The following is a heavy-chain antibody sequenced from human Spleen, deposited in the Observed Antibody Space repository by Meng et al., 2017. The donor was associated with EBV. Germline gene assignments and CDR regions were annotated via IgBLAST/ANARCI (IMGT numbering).Heavy chain of an antibody. CDR2: INPSGGNT. D-gene: IGHD3-16*01. CDR3: AMCDVYFTLPY. CDR1: GYSFTNDY. Sequence: QELLVQGGAVVKNAGASVKVSWTASGYSFTNDYRRWVRQAPGEGLEWMGMINPSGGNTSYAQNYQGRVIITRDASTSTVYMELGSLRSEETAVYSCAMCDVYFTLPYWGQGTLVTVSS. V-gene: IGHV1-46*01. J-gene: IGHJ4*02.